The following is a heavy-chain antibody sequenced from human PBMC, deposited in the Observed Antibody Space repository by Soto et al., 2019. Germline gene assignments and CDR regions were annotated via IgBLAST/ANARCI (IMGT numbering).Heavy chain of an antibody. Sequence: QVQLVQSGAEVKKPGSSVKVSCKASGGTFSSYAISWVRQAPGQGLEWMGGIIPIFGTANYAQKFQGRVTITADESTSTAYMELSSMRSEDKAVYYCARDGGHRDRYYYYYGMDVWGQGTTVTVSS. CDR3: ARDGGHRDRYYYYYGMDV. CDR2: IIPIFGTA. CDR1: GGTFSSYA. J-gene: IGHJ6*02. V-gene: IGHV1-69*01. D-gene: IGHD3-16*01.